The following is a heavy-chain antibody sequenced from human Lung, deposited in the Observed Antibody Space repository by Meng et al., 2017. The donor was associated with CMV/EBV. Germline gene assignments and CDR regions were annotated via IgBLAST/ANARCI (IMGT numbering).Heavy chain of an antibody. J-gene: IGHJ2*01. D-gene: IGHD4-17*01. Sequence: SGFSPNTAGLGVGWVRQPPGKAPEWLALVYWNDDNRYSPSLRNRLTITKDTSKNQAVLTMSNMDPVDTATYYCAHYGDYRFGWYFDLWGRGTLVTVSS. CDR3: AHYGDYRFGWYFDL. V-gene: IGHV2-5*01. CDR1: GFSPNTAGLG. CDR2: VYWNDDN.